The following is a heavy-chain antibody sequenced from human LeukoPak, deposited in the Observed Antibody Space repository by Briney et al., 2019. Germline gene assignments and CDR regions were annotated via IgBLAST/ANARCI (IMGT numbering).Heavy chain of an antibody. V-gene: IGHV3-74*01. D-gene: IGHD3-16*02. CDR2: MTNGGSGT. CDR1: GFTFSSYW. J-gene: IGHJ4*02. CDR3: ARHQGYRIDY. Sequence: GGSLRLSCAASGFTFSSYWMHWVRQAPGKGLEWVSVMTNGGSGTGYADSVKGRFTISRDNAKNTLYLQMSSLRAEDTAVYYCARHQGYRIDYWGQGTLVTVSS.